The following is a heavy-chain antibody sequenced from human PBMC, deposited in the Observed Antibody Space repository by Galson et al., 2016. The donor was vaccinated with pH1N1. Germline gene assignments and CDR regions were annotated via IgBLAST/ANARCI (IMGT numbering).Heavy chain of an antibody. CDR3: ARDRVALTGIFDY. J-gene: IGHJ4*02. D-gene: IGHD3-10*01. CDR1: GFTFSSYS. CDR2: LYTSGST. Sequence: LRLSCAASGFTFSSYSMNWVRQAPGKGLEWIGRLYTSGSTTYNPSLKSRVTMSVDTSKNQFSLGLTSATAADTAVYYCARDRVALTGIFDYWGQGTLVTVSS. V-gene: IGHV4-4*07.